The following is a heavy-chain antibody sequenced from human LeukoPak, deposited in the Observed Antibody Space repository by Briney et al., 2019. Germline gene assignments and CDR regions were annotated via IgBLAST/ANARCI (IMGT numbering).Heavy chain of an antibody. CDR3: ARAPDSSGYYYYFDY. Sequence: PGGSLRLSCAASGFTFSNYGMHWVRQAPGQGLEWVAIISYGGNNQYYAESVKGRFTISRDNTKNTVYLQMNSLRPEDTAVYYCARAPDSSGYYYYFDYWGQGALVTVSS. CDR1: GFTFSNYG. CDR2: ISYGGNNQ. J-gene: IGHJ4*02. V-gene: IGHV3-30*03. D-gene: IGHD3-22*01.